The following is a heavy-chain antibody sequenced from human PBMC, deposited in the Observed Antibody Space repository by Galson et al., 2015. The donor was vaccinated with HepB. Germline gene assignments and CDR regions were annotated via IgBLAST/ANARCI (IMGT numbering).Heavy chain of an antibody. CDR2: IKQDGSEK. J-gene: IGHJ6*02. CDR1: GFTFSSYW. Sequence: SLRLSCAASGFTFSSYWMSWVRQAPGKGLEWVANIKQDGSEKYYVDSVKGRFTISRDNAKNSLYLQMNSLRAEDTAVYYCARGISYYDILTGYYYYYYYGMDVWGQGTTVTVSS. V-gene: IGHV3-7*03. D-gene: IGHD3-9*01. CDR3: ARGISYYDILTGYYYYYYYGMDV.